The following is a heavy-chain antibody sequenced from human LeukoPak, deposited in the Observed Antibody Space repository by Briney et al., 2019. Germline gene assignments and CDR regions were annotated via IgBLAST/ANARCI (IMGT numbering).Heavy chain of an antibody. J-gene: IGHJ4*02. CDR2: IYYSGST. Sequence: SETLSLTCTVSGGSISSSSYYWGWIRQPPGKGLEWIGYIYYSGSTNYNPSLKSRVTISVDTSKNQFSLKLSSVTAADTAVYYCARGYYGDYLYYFDYWGQGTLVTVSS. CDR3: ARGYYGDYLYYFDY. D-gene: IGHD4-17*01. CDR1: GGSISSSSYY. V-gene: IGHV4-61*05.